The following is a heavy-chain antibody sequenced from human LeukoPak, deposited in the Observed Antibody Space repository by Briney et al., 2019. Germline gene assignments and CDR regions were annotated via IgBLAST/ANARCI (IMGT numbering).Heavy chain of an antibody. Sequence: GGSLRLSCAASGFTFSSYAMSWVRQAPGKGLEGVSAISGSGGSTYYADSVKGRFTISRDNSKNTLYLQMNSLRAEDTAVYYCAKDRDRGDILTGYYLGYYYYGMDVWGQGTTVTVSS. CDR3: AKDRDRGDILTGYYLGYYYYGMDV. CDR2: ISGSGGST. J-gene: IGHJ6*02. V-gene: IGHV3-23*01. CDR1: GFTFSSYA. D-gene: IGHD3-9*01.